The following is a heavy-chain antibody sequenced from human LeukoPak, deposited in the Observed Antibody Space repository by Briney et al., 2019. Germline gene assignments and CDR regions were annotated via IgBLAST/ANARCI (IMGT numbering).Heavy chain of an antibody. V-gene: IGHV3-23*01. CDR1: GFTFSSYG. CDR3: AKDRHAPGRYCSSITCFPFDP. J-gene: IGHJ5*02. D-gene: IGHD2-2*01. Sequence: HTGGSLRLSCAASGFTFSSYGMSWVRQAPGKGLEWVSAISGSGGSTYYADSVKGRFTISRDNSKNTLYLQMNSLRAEDTAVYYCAKDRHAPGRYCSSITCFPFDPWGQGTLVTVSS. CDR2: ISGSGGST.